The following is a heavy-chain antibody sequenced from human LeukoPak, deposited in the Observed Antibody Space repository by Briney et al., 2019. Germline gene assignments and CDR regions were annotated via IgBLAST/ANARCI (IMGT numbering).Heavy chain of an antibody. J-gene: IGHJ3*02. CDR1: GGTFSSYA. D-gene: IGHD3-9*01. CDR3: ARELRYFDWLHAFDI. Sequence: GASVKVSCKASGGTFSSYAISWVRQAPGQGLEWMGGIIPIFGTANHAQKFQGRVTITADKSTSTAYMELSSLRSEDTAVYYCARELRYFDWLHAFDIWGQGTMVTVSS. CDR2: IIPIFGTA. V-gene: IGHV1-69*06.